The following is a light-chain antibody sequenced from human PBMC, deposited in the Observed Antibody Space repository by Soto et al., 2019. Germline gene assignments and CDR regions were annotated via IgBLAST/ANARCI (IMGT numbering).Light chain of an antibody. J-gene: IGLJ2*01. CDR1: SSNIGSNY. CDR2: RNN. V-gene: IGLV1-47*01. CDR3: APWDDTLSAVV. Sequence: QSVLTQPPSASGTPGQRVTISCSGSSSNIGSNYVYWYQQLPGTAPKLLIYRNNQRPSGVPDRFSGSKSGTSASLAISGLRSEDEADYYCAPWDDTLSAVVFGGGTNLTVL.